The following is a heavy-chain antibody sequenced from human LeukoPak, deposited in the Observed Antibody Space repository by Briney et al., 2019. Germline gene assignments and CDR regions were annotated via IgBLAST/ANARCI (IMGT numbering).Heavy chain of an antibody. V-gene: IGHV4-31*02. D-gene: IGHD3-3*01. CDR2: IYYIGST. CDR1: GGSISTGGYY. Sequence: SQTLALTWTVSGGSISTGGYYWSWIRQHPGKGLEWIGDIYYIGSTYYNPSLKRRVTISVDKSKNQFPLKLSSVTAADTAVYYSARDSLFAPFDYWGQGTLVTVSS. CDR3: ARDSLFAPFDY. J-gene: IGHJ4*02.